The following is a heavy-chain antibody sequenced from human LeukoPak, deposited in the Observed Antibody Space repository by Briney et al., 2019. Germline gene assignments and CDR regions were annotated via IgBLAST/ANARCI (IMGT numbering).Heavy chain of an antibody. J-gene: IGHJ4*02. V-gene: IGHV1-24*01. CDR3: ATDSGGWRSPLYYFDY. CDR2: FIPEDDET. CDR1: GDTLSELS. Sequence: GASVKVSCKVIGDTLSELSIYWVRQAPGKGLEWMGGFIPEDDETIYAQKFQGRVTVTEDTSTDTAYMVLNSLSSEDTAVYYCATDSGGWRSPLYYFDYWGQGTLVTVSS. D-gene: IGHD3-16*01.